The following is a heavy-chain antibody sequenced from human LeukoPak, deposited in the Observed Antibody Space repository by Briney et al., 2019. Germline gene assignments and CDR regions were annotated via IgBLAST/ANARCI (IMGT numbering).Heavy chain of an antibody. Sequence: SETLSLTCSVSGGSISHYYWSWIRQPPGKGLEWIGYIYYTGNTNYNPSMRGRVSMSVDTSKNHFTLELSSATAADTAVYFCARGRVSSSTWYSTYYYYFYMDVWGKGTTVTVSS. CDR3: ARGRVSSSTWYSTYYYYFYMDV. J-gene: IGHJ6*03. V-gene: IGHV4-59*01. CDR1: GGSISHYY. CDR2: IYYTGNT. D-gene: IGHD6-13*01.